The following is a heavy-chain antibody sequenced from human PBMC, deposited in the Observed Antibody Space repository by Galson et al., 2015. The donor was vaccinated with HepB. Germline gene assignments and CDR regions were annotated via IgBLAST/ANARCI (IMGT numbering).Heavy chain of an antibody. CDR2: IYSGGST. CDR3: ARDQVWFGGAFDI. V-gene: IGHV3-66*02. D-gene: IGHD3-10*01. J-gene: IGHJ3*02. CDR1: GSTVSSYY. Sequence: SLRLSCAASGSTVSSYYMSWVRQAPGKGLEWVSVIYSGGSTYYADSVKGRFTISRDNSKNTLYLQMNSLRAEDTAVYYCARDQVWFGGAFDIWGQGTMVTVSS.